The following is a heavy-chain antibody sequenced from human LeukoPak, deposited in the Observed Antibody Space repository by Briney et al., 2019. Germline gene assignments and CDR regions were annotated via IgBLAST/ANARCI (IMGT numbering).Heavy chain of an antibody. V-gene: IGHV3-30*02. Sequence: GGSLRLSCAASGFTFSTYGMHWVRQAPGKGLEWVAFIGHDGTKIYYADSVQGRFTISRDNSKNTLYLEMNSLSGEDTALYYCAKDHVTWGNRYFDHWGKGTLGTVSS. CDR2: IGHDGTKI. CDR3: AKDHVTWGNRYFDH. J-gene: IGHJ4*02. CDR1: GFTFSTYG. D-gene: IGHD3-16*01.